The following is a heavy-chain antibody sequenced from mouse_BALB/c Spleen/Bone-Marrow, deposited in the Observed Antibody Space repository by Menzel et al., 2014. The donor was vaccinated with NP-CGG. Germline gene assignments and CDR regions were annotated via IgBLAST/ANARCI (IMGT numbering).Heavy chain of an antibody. J-gene: IGHJ2*01. CDR2: INPYNDGT. CDR3: AKGGNYRYDFDY. Sequence: VQLQQSGPELVKPGASVKMSCKASGYTFTSYVMHWVKQKPGQGLEWIGYINPYNDGTKYNEKFKGMATLTSDRSSSTAYMKLSSLTSEDSAVYYCAKGGNYRYDFDYWGQGTTLTVSS. CDR1: GYTFTSYV. V-gene: IGHV1-14*01. D-gene: IGHD2-14*01.